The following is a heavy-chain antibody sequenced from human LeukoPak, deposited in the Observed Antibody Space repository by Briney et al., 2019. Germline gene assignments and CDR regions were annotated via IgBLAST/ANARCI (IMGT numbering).Heavy chain of an antibody. CDR1: GGSISSYY. Sequence: PSETLSLTCTVSGGSISSYYWSWIRQPAGKGLEWIGRIYTSGSTNYNPSLKSRVTISVDKSKNQFSLKLSSVTAADTAVYYCARARSGYYDSSGYQAVYYYYYMDVWGKGTTVTVS. CDR3: ARARSGYYDSSGYQAVYYYYYMDV. V-gene: IGHV4-4*07. CDR2: IYTSGST. J-gene: IGHJ6*03. D-gene: IGHD3-22*01.